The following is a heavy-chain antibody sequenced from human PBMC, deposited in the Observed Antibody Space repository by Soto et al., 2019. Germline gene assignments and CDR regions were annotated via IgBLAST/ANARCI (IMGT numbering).Heavy chain of an antibody. CDR1: GFTFSSYG. D-gene: IGHD6-19*01. CDR2: ISYDGRNK. Sequence: GGSLRLSCAASGFTFSSYGMHWVRQAPGKGLEWVAVISYDGRNKYYADSVKGRFTISRDNSKNTLYLQMSSLRPEDTAVYYCVKDGSSGWPYYYGMDVWGQGTTATVYS. V-gene: IGHV3-30*18. CDR3: VKDGSSGWPYYYGMDV. J-gene: IGHJ6*02.